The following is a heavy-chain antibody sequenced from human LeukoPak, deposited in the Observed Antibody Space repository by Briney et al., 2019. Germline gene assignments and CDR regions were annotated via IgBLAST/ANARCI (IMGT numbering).Heavy chain of an antibody. CDR1: GFTFGDYA. CDR3: TRDRRGDYPHFDY. V-gene: IGHV3-49*04. J-gene: IGHJ4*02. Sequence: GGSLRLSCTASGFTFGDYAVSWVRQAPGKGLEWVGFIRIKAYGGTTEYAAPVKGRFIISRDDSKSIAYLQMNSLKTEDTAVYYCTRDRRGDYPHFDYWGQGTLVTVSS. D-gene: IGHD4-17*01. CDR2: IRIKAYGGTT.